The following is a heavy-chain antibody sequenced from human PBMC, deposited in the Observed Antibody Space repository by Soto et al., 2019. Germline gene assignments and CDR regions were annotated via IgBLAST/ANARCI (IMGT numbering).Heavy chain of an antibody. V-gene: IGHV6-1*01. J-gene: IGHJ4*02. CDR3: ARGVAGTGFDL. CDR1: VDSVSSNTAA. Sequence: PSQTLSLTFAISVDSVSSNTAAWNWIRSSPSRGLEWLGRTYYRSNWRHDYAVSVKSRITVNPDTSKNHFSLQLNSVTPDDTAVYYCARGVAGTGFDLWGQGTLVTVSS. D-gene: IGHD6-19*01. CDR2: TYYRSNWRH.